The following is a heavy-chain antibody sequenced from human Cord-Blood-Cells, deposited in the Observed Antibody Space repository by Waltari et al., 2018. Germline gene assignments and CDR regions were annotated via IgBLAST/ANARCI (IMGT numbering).Heavy chain of an antibody. CDR3: ARERASYDCIWGSYRSGAFDI. V-gene: IGHV4-31*03. CDR1: GASPRRGGYC. D-gene: IGHD3-16*02. CDR2: IYYSGST. J-gene: IGHJ3*02. Sequence: VQLQQSGPGLLKPSQPLFLTSTVSGASPRRGGYCWTWIRQRPAKGLEWSGYIYYSGSTYYNPSLKSRVTISVDTSKNQFSLKLSSVTAADTAVYYCARERASYDCIWGSYRSGAFDIWGQGTMVTVSS.